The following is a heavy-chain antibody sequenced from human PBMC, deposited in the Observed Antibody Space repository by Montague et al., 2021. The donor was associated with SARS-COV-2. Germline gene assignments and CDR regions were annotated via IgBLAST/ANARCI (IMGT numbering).Heavy chain of an antibody. CDR1: GGSISSYY. D-gene: IGHD2-2*01. CDR2: INHSGST. V-gene: IGHV4-34*01. Sequence: SETLSLTCTVSGGSISSYYWSWIRQPPGKGLEWIGEINHSGSTNYNPSXXSRVTISVDTSKNQFSLKLSSVTAADTAVYYCARARQDVVVPALGIGAYYYYYYMDVRGKGTTVTVSS. J-gene: IGHJ6*03. CDR3: ARARQDVVVPALGIGAYYYYYYMDV.